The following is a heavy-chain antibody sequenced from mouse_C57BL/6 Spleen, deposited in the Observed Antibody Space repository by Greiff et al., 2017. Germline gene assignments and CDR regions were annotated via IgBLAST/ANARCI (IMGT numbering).Heavy chain of an antibody. CDR2: IRNKANGYTT. J-gene: IGHJ1*03. V-gene: IGHV7-3*03. CDR3: AKAFSSSKWDFDV. CDR1: GFTFTDYY. Sequence: EVQGVESGGGLVQPGGSLSLSCAASGFTFTDYYMSWVRQPPGKALEWLGFIRNKANGYTTEYSASVKGRFTISRDNSQSILYLQMNALRAEDSATYYCAKAFSSSKWDFDVWGTGTTVTVSS. D-gene: IGHD2-10*02.